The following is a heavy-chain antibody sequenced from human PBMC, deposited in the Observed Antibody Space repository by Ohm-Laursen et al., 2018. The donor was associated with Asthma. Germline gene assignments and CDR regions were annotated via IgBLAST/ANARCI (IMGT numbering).Heavy chain of an antibody. CDR3: ARIGPEWELPGREYSLHH. Sequence: SLRLSCAASGFTFSTYAMNWVRQAPGQGLEWVSVISGSGGTTYYADSVEGRFTISRDNSKNTLYLQMNSLRAEDTALYYCARIGPEWELPGREYSLHHWGEGTLVTVSS. D-gene: IGHD1-26*01. CDR2: ISGSGGTT. J-gene: IGHJ1*01. V-gene: IGHV3-23*01. CDR1: GFTFSTYA.